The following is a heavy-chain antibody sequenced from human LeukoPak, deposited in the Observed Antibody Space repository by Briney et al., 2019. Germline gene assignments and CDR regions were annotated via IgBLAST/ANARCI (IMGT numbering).Heavy chain of an antibody. V-gene: IGHV3-23*01. J-gene: IGHJ4*02. Sequence: GGSLRLSCAASGFTFSSYAMSWVRQAPGKGLEWVSAISGSGGSTYYADSVKGRSIVSRDNSKNLLDLQMSGLRAEDTAVYYCAKDSGGYAQNSIDYWGQGTQVTVSS. CDR2: ISGSGGST. D-gene: IGHD1-26*01. CDR3: AKDSGGYAQNSIDY. CDR1: GFTFSSYA.